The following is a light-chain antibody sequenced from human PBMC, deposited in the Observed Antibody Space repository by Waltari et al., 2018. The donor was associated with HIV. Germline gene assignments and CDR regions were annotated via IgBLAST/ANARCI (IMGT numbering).Light chain of an antibody. J-gene: IGKJ1*01. CDR2: DAS. V-gene: IGKV3-11*01. CDR1: QSVSSY. CDR3: QQRSNWPPWT. Sequence: EIVLTQSPATLSLSPGERATLSCRASQSVSSYLAWYQQKPGQAPRLLIYDASNRATGIPARFSGSGSGTDCTLTISSLRPEDFAVYYCQQRSNWPPWTFGQGTKVEIK.